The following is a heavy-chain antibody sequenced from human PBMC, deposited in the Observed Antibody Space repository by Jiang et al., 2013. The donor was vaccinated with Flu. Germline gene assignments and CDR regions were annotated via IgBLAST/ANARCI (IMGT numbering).Heavy chain of an antibody. D-gene: IGHD3-10*01. Sequence: EVKKPGESLKISCKGSGYSFTSYWIGWVRQMPGKGLEWMGIIYPGDSDTRYSPSFQGQVTISADKSISTAYLQWSSLKASDTAMYYCARLSPSMVRGVTILRGAFDIWGQGTMVTVSS. V-gene: IGHV5-51*01. J-gene: IGHJ3*02. CDR2: IYPGDSDT. CDR3: ARLSPSMVRGVTILRGAFDI. CDR1: GYSFTSYW.